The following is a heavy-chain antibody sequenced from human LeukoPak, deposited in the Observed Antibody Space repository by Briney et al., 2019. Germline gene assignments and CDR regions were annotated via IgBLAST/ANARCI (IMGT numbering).Heavy chain of an antibody. J-gene: IGHJ3*02. D-gene: IGHD2-2*01. Sequence: KPSETLTLTCAVYGGSFSGYYWSWIRQPPGKGLEWIGEINHSGSTNYNPSLKSRVAISVDTTKNQFSLMLSSVTAADTAVYYCARFGLSLVVPAAIYGLGAFDIWGQGTMVTVSS. CDR3: ARFGLSLVVPAAIYGLGAFDI. V-gene: IGHV4-34*01. CDR2: INHSGST. CDR1: GGSFSGYY.